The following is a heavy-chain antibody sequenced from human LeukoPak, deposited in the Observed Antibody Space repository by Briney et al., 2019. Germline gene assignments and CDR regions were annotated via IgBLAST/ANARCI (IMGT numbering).Heavy chain of an antibody. CDR3: ARDPRIQGYPYGTVLDY. D-gene: IGHD3-10*01. V-gene: IGHV3-23*01. J-gene: IGHJ4*02. CDR2: ISITGGST. CDR1: GFTFTNYG. Sequence: PGGSLRLSCVASGFTFTNYGMSWVRQAPGKGLEWLSGISITGGSTYYPDSVKGRFTISRDNSKNTLYLQMNSLRAEDSAVYYCARDPRIQGYPYGTVLDYWGQGTLVTVSA.